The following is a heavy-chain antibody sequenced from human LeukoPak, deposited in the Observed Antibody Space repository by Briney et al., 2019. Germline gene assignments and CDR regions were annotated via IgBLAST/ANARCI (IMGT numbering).Heavy chain of an antibody. CDR3: AKDIGPYNPVKAVD. V-gene: IGHV3-9*01. J-gene: IGHJ4*02. CDR1: GFTFDDYA. Sequence: SGGSLRLSCAASGFTFDDYAMHWVRQAPGKGLEWVSGISWNSGSIGYADSVKGRFTISRDNAKNSLYLQMNSLRAEDTALYYCAKDIGPYNPVKAVDWGQGTLVTVSS. D-gene: IGHD1-14*01. CDR2: ISWNSGSI.